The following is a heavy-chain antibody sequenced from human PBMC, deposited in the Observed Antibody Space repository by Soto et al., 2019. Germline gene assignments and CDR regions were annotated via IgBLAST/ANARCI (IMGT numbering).Heavy chain of an antibody. CDR1: GFTFTNFA. CDR3: AKGKASGWYYFDY. D-gene: IGHD6-19*01. V-gene: IGHV3-23*01. Sequence: GGSLRLSCAASGFTFTNFAMSWVRQAPGRGLEWVSGISASGLDTYYADSVKDRFTVSRDNSKNTLYLQMNSLRAEDTAIYYCAKGKASGWYYFDYWGPGARVTVST. CDR2: ISASGLDT. J-gene: IGHJ4*02.